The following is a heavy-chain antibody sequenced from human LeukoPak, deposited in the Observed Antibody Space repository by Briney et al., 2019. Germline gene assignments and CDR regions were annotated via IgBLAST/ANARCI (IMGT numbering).Heavy chain of an antibody. V-gene: IGHV4-34*01. J-gene: IGHJ4*02. CDR1: GGSFSGYY. D-gene: IGHD3-22*01. Sequence: PSETLSLTCAFDGGSFSGYYWSWIRQPPGKGLEWIGEINHSGSTNYNPSLKSRVTISVDTSKNLFSLKLSSVTAADTAVYYCARGLNYYASSGYYGYWGQGTLVTVSS. CDR2: INHSGST. CDR3: ARGLNYYASSGYYGY.